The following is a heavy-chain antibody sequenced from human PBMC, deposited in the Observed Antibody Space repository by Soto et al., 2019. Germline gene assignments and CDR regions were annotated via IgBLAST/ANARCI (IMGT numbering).Heavy chain of an antibody. CDR1: GYNFTRYG. CDR2: INAYNGNT. D-gene: IGHD3-16*01. V-gene: IGHV1-18*01. J-gene: IGHJ6*02. Sequence: QVNLVQSGAEVKNPGASVKVSCKASGYNFTRYGIGWARQAPGQGLEWMGWINAYNGNTNYAQNLQGRLTLTTDTSTTTAYMELRSLTSNDTAIYYCAMVDVYVTPSPQDVWGQGTTVTVSS. CDR3: AMVDVYVTPSPQDV.